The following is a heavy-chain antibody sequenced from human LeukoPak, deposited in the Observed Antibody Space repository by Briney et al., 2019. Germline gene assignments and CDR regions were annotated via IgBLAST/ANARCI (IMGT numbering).Heavy chain of an antibody. D-gene: IGHD2-2*01. CDR2: IYYSGNT. V-gene: IGHV4-31*11. Sequence: SETLSLTCAVYGGSFSGYYWSWIRQHPGKGLEWIGYIYYSGNTYYNPYYNPSLKSRVTISVDTSKNQFSLKLSSVTAADTGVYYCASLPHCSSSSCPSYWGQGTLVTVSS. J-gene: IGHJ4*02. CDR3: ASLPHCSSSSCPSY. CDR1: GGSFSGYY.